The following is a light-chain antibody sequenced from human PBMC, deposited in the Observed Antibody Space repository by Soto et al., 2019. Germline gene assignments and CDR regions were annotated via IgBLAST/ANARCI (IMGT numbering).Light chain of an antibody. CDR1: NSNIGAGYD. Sequence: QSALTQPPSVSGAPGQRVTISCTGSNSNIGAGYDVHWYQQLPGTAPKLLIYGNSNRPSGVSNRFSGSKSGNTASLTISGVQAEDEADYYCSSYTGRGTNGGTNVFGTGTKVTVL. J-gene: IGLJ1*01. CDR3: SSYTGRGTNGGTNV. V-gene: IGLV1-40*01. CDR2: GNS.